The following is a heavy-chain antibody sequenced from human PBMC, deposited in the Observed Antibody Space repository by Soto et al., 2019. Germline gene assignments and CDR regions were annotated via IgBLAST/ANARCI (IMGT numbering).Heavy chain of an antibody. J-gene: IGHJ4*02. CDR1: GGSFSGYY. Sequence: SEILSLTCAVYGGSFSGYYWSWIRQPPGKGLEWIGEINHSGSTNYNPSLKSRVTISVDTSKNQFSLKLSSVTAADTAVYYCARVKSTSGSYYPFDYWGQGTLVTVSS. V-gene: IGHV4-34*01. CDR2: INHSGST. D-gene: IGHD3-10*01. CDR3: ARVKSTSGSYYPFDY.